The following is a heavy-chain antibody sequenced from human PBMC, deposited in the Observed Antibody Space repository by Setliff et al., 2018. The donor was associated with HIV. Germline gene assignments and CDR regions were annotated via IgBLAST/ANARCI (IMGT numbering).Heavy chain of an antibody. D-gene: IGHD3-9*01. CDR3: ARVQHAVVYSFELFLMDF. V-gene: IGHV1-18*01. J-gene: IGHJ4*02. Sequence: AASVTVSCKASGYTISTSGISWVRQAPGQGLEWMGWISINNGNSNYGQQFQGRVTMTTDTSTNTAYMVLRSLRSDDPAVYYCARVQHAVVYSFELFLMDFWGQGTLVTVSS. CDR2: ISINNGNS. CDR1: GYTISTSG.